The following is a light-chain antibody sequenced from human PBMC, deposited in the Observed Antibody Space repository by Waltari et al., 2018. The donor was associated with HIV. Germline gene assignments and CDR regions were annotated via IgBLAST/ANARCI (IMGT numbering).Light chain of an antibody. CDR2: GAS. Sequence: VMPQSPATLSVSPGERATLSCRASQSVTSNLAWYQLKPGQAPRLLMYGASTRATGIPARFRGSGSGTEFTLTISSLQSEDFAVYVCQQYDNWLSFGGGTKVEIK. CDR3: QQYDNWLS. CDR1: QSVTSN. J-gene: IGKJ4*01. V-gene: IGKV3-15*01.